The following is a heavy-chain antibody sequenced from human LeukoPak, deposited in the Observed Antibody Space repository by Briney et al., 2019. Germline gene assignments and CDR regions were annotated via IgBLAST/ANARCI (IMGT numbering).Heavy chain of an antibody. J-gene: IGHJ4*02. CDR3: ARDRSDRLAVAGTSAFDY. CDR1: GFTFSSYS. D-gene: IGHD6-19*01. Sequence: PGGSLRLSCEVSGFTFSSYSMNWVRQAPGKGLEWVSSISSSSSYIYYADSVKGRFTISRDNAKNSLYLQMNSLRAEDTAVYYCARDRSDRLAVAGTSAFDYWGQGTLVTVSS. CDR2: ISSSSSYI. V-gene: IGHV3-21*01.